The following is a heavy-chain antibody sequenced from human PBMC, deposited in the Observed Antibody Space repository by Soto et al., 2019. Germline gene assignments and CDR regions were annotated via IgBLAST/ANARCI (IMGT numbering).Heavy chain of an antibody. CDR1: GYTFTSYG. D-gene: IGHD2-2*01. Sequence: QVPLVQSGAEVKKPGASVKVSCKASGYTFTSYGISWVRQAPGQGLEWMGWISAYNGNTNYAQKLQGRVTMTTDTSTSTAYMELRSLRSDDTAVYYCAREGVVVPAAATPQGQYGMDVWGQGTTVTVSS. CDR2: ISAYNGNT. V-gene: IGHV1-18*01. J-gene: IGHJ6*02. CDR3: AREGVVVPAAATPQGQYGMDV.